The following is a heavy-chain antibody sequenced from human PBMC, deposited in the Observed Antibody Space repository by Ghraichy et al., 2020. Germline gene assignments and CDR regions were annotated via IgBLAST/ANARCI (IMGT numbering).Heavy chain of an antibody. V-gene: IGHV4-34*01. CDR3: ARAGYSSSSGDY. Sequence: SQTLSLTCAVYGGSFSGYYWSWIRQPPGKGLEWIGEINHSGSTNYNPSLKSRVTISVDTSKNQFSLKLSSVTAADTAVYYCARAGYSSSSGDYWGQGTLVTVSS. CDR2: INHSGST. CDR1: GGSFSGYY. D-gene: IGHD6-13*01. J-gene: IGHJ4*02.